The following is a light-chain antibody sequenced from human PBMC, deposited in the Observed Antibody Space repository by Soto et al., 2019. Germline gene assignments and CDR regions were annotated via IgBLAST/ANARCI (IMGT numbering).Light chain of an antibody. CDR3: QQRSTWPLT. V-gene: IGKV3-11*01. J-gene: IGKJ4*01. CDR1: KSVTSY. CDR2: DAS. Sequence: EIVLTQSPVTLSLSPGERATLSCRASKSVTSYLAWYQQKPGQAPRLLIYDASNRATGIPARFSGTGSGTDFTLTISSLEPEDFAVYYCQQRSTWPLTFGGGTKVDIK.